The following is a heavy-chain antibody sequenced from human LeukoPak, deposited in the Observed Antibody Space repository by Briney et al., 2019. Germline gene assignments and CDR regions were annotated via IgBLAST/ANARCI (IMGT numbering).Heavy chain of an antibody. D-gene: IGHD6-19*01. V-gene: IGHV3-48*01. CDR1: GFIVSNNY. Sequence: GGSLRLSCVASGFIVSNNYMNWVRQAPGKGLEWVSYISSSSSTIYYADSVKGRFTISRDNAKNSLYLQMNSLRAEDTAVYYCARGLQYSSGWTFDYWGQGTLVTVSS. CDR2: ISSSSSTI. J-gene: IGHJ4*02. CDR3: ARGLQYSSGWTFDY.